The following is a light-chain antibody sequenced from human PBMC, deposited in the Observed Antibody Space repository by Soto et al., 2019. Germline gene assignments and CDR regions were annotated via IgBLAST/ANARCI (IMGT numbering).Light chain of an antibody. J-gene: IGKJ4*01. CDR1: QSVRSSY. V-gene: IGKV3-20*01. CDR2: GTY. Sequence: EIVLTQSPGIVSLSPGERATLSCRASQSVRSSYLARYQHKFGQAPILLIYGTYISAAGSPDRFSGSGSGTDFTLTISRLEPEAFALYYGQQDGNSITFGGGTKVEIK. CDR3: QQDGNSIT.